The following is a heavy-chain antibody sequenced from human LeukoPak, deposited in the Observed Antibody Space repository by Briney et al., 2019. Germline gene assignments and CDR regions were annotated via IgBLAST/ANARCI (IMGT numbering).Heavy chain of an antibody. D-gene: IGHD6-19*01. CDR3: ARTRKDSSGYYLGYYFDF. CDR2: IYYSGST. J-gene: IGHJ4*02. CDR1: GGSISSYY. Sequence: PSETLSLTCTVSGGSISSYYWSWIRQPPGKGLEWIGYIYYSGSTNYNPSLKSRVTISVDTSKNQFSLKLSSVTAADTAVYYCARTRKDSSGYYLGYYFDFWGQGTLVTVS. V-gene: IGHV4-59*01.